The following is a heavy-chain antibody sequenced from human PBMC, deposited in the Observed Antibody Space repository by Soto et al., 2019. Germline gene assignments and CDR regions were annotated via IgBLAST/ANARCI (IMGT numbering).Heavy chain of an antibody. V-gene: IGHV3-33*01. CDR3: ARDGYCCSTSCSPFDY. D-gene: IGHD2-2*03. J-gene: IGHJ4*02. CDR1: GFTFSSYG. CDR2: IWYDGSNK. Sequence: PGGSLRLSCAASGFTFSSYGMHWVRQAPGKGLEWVAVIWYDGSNKYYADSVKGRFTISRDNSKNTLYLQMNSLRAEDTAVYYCARDGYCCSTSCSPFDYCGQRSPVIGSS.